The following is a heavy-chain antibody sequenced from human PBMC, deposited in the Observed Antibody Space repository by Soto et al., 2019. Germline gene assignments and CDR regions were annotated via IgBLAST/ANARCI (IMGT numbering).Heavy chain of an antibody. CDR3: AKDWGQSTYYFDY. V-gene: IGHV3-30*18. J-gene: IGHJ4*02. CDR1: GFTFSSYG. CDR2: ISYDGSNK. Sequence: GVSLRLSCAASGFTFSSYGMHWVRQAPGKGLEWVAVISYDGSNKYYADSVKGRFTISRDNSKNTLYLQMNSLRAEDTAVYYCAKDWGQSTYYFDYWGQGTLVTVSS. D-gene: IGHD3-16*01.